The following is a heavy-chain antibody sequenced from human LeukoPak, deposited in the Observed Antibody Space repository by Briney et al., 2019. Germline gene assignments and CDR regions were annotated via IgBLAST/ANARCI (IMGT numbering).Heavy chain of an antibody. V-gene: IGHV3-43*01. CDR3: AKDQYCSSTSCSPPDYYGMDV. J-gene: IGHJ6*02. CDR2: ISWDGGST. D-gene: IGHD2-2*01. CDR1: GFTFDDYT. Sequence: GGSLRLSCAASGFTFDDYTMHWVRQAPGKGLEWVSLISWDGGSTYYADSVRGRFTISRDNSKNSLYLQKNSLRTEDTALYYCAKDQYCSSTSCSPPDYYGMDVWGQGTTVTVSS.